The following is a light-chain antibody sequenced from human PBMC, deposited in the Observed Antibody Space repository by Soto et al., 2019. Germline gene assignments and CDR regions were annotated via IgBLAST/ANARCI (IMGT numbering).Light chain of an antibody. CDR1: QSVSSSY. CDR2: GAS. CDR3: QQYGSSSWT. Sequence: IVLTQSPVTLSLSPGERATLSCGAIQSVSSSYLAWYQQKPGQAPRLLIYGASSRATGIPDRFSGSGSGTDFTLTISRLEPEDFAVYYCQQYGSSSWTFGQGTKVDIK. V-gene: IGKV3-20*01. J-gene: IGKJ1*01.